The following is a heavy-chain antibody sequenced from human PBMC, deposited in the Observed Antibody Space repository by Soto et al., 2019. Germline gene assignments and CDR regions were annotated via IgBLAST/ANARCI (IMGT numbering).Heavy chain of an antibody. J-gene: IGHJ4*02. V-gene: IGHV3-23*01. D-gene: IGHD6-19*01. CDR2: ISGSGGST. CDR3: ARRLGDPTVAAFDY. Sequence: EVQLLESGGGLVQPGGSLRLSCAASGFTFSSDAMSWVRQAPGKGLEWVSAISGSGGSTSYADSVKGRFTISRDNSKNTLYLQMNSLRAEDTAVYYCARRLGDPTVAAFDYWGQGTLVTVSS. CDR1: GFTFSSDA.